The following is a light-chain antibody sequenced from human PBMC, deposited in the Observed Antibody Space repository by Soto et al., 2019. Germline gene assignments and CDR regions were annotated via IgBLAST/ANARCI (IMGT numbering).Light chain of an antibody. CDR3: QQSVSSPFT. V-gene: IGKV3-15*01. CDR1: QTIDNT. CDR2: GAS. Sequence: EIVMTQSPATLSLSPGERATLSCRARQTIDNTLAWYQRKPGQAPRLLIYGASTRAIGIPARFSGGGSGTEFSLTISRLEPEDSAVYFCQQSVSSPFTFGPGTKVDIK. J-gene: IGKJ3*01.